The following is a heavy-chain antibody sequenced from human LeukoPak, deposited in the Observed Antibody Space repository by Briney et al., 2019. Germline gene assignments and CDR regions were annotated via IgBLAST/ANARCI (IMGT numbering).Heavy chain of an antibody. D-gene: IGHD4-17*01. CDR2: INPNSGGT. CDR3: ARDPHDYGNWFDP. Sequence: SVKVSCKASGYTFTGYYMHWVRQAPGQGLEWMGWINPNSGGTNYAQKFLGRVTMTRDTSISTAYMELSRLRSDDTAVYYCARDPHDYGNWFDPWGQGTLVTVSS. V-gene: IGHV1-2*02. J-gene: IGHJ5*02. CDR1: GYTFTGYY.